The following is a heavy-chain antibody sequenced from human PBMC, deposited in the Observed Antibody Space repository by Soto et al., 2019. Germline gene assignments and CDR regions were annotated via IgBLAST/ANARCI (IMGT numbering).Heavy chain of an antibody. Sequence: QLQLQESASGLVKPSQTLSLTCAVSGGPISSGGYSGSWIRQPPWQALEWIRYIHHSGSTYYIPSITSRVTIAVDRSKKQFSLKMSSVTAADTAVYYWAREGAYGELDYWGQGTLVTV. CDR1: GGPISSGGYS. J-gene: IGHJ4*02. CDR3: AREGAYGELDY. V-gene: IGHV4-30-2*01. CDR2: IHHSGST. D-gene: IGHD2-21*01.